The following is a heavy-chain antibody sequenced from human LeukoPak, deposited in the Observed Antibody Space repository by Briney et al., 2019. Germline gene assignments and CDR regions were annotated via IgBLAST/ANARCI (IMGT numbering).Heavy chain of an antibody. CDR3: ARGGDYYDSSGYPDDAFDI. J-gene: IGHJ3*02. D-gene: IGHD3-22*01. V-gene: IGHV1-2*02. Sequence: ASVKVSCKTSGYTFTGYYMHWVRQAPGQGLEWMGWINPNSGGTKYAQKFQGRVTMTRDTSISTAYIELSRLRSDDAAVYYCARGGDYYDSSGYPDDAFDIWGQGTMVIVSS. CDR2: INPNSGGT. CDR1: GYTFTGYY.